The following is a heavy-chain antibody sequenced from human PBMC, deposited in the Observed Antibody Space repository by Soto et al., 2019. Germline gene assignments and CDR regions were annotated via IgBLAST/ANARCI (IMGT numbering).Heavy chain of an antibody. D-gene: IGHD3-10*02. CDR3: ACSRSGAVADSFDF. CDR2: ISRDGTNK. J-gene: IGHJ4*02. V-gene: IGHV3-30*03. CDR1: GFTFRSYA. Sequence: QVQVVASGGGVVQPGRSLRLSCAASGFTFRSYAMHWVRQAPGKGLEWVAVISRDGTNKYYVDSLKGRFTISRDNSKDTVYLQMNSLRDEDSAMFYCACSRSGAVADSFDFWGQGTLVTVSS.